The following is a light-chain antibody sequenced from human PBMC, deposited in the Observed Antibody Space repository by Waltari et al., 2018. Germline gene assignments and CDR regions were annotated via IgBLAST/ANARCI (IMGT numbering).Light chain of an antibody. J-gene: IGLJ2*01. Sequence: QSALTQPRSVSGSPGQSVTISCTGTSSDVGGYHYVSWYQQHPGEGPKLLLYEVNKRPSGVPDRFSGSKSGNTASLTISGLRTEDEADYYCFSYACGPRIFGGGTKLTVL. V-gene: IGLV2-11*01. CDR1: SSDVGGYHY. CDR2: EVN. CDR3: FSYACGPRI.